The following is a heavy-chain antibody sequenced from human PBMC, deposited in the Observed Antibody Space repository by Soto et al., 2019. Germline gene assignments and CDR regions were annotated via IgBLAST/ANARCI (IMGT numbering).Heavy chain of an antibody. Sequence: PGGSLRLSCAASGFTFSGSAMHWVRQASGKGLEWVGRIRSKANSYATAYAASVKGRFTISRDDSKNTAYLQMNSLKTEDTAVYYCTRLVTVASPRALYYYYYGMDVWGQGTTVTVSS. CDR2: IRSKANSYAT. CDR1: GFTFSGSA. V-gene: IGHV3-73*01. J-gene: IGHJ6*02. D-gene: IGHD2-2*01. CDR3: TRLVTVASPRALYYYYYGMDV.